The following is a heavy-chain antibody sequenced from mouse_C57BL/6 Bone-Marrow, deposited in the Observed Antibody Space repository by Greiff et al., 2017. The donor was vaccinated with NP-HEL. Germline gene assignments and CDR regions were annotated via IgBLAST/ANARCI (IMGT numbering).Heavy chain of an antibody. J-gene: IGHJ4*01. CDR2: ISDGGSYT. Sequence: EVNVVESGGGLVKPGGSLKLSCAASGFTFSSYAMSWVRQTPEKRLEWVATISDGGSYTYYPDNVKGRFTISRDNAKNNLYLQMSHLKSEDTAMYYCARDDYYGSSYLYYYAMDYWGQGTSVTVSS. CDR3: ARDDYYGSSYLYYYAMDY. D-gene: IGHD1-1*01. V-gene: IGHV5-4*03. CDR1: GFTFSSYA.